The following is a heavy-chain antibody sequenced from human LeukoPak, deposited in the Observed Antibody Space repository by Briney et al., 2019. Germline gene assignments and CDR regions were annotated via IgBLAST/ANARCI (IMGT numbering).Heavy chain of an antibody. CDR1: GGSINSSDYY. D-gene: IGHD2-15*01. J-gene: IGHJ5*02. Sequence: SETLSLTCPVSGGSINSSDYYWGWSRQPRGKGLEWIGRIYCSGTTYCPPSRKSRVTISVDTPKHQFTLKLSSVTAADTAVYYCARRGAADWFDPWGQGTLVTVSS. CDR2: IYCSGTT. CDR3: ARRGAADWFDP. V-gene: IGHV4-39*01.